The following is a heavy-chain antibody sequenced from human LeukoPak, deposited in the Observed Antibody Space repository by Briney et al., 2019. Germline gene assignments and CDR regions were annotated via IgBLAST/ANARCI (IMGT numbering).Heavy chain of an antibody. D-gene: IGHD3-22*01. CDR3: AREVVYYYDSSGYYPRRVSAFDI. V-gene: IGHV4-39*06. Sequence: SETLSLTCTVPGGSISSSRYYRGWIPQPPGKGLEWIGSIYYSGSTYYNGYLKDRVTMSVDTSMHQAALKLSSVTAADTAVYYCAREVVYYYDSSGYYPRRVSAFDIWGQGTMVTLSS. CDR2: IYYSGST. J-gene: IGHJ3*02. CDR1: GGSISSSRYY.